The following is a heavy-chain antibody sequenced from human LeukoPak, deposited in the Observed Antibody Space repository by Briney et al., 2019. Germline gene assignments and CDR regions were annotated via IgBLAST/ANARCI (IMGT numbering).Heavy chain of an antibody. CDR3: ARSNNWNDEGNWFDP. CDR2: ISSSSSYI. CDR1: GFTFSSYS. Sequence: GGSLRLSCAASGFTFSSYSMNWVRQAPGKGLEWVSSISSSSSYIYYADSVKGRFTISRDNAKNSLYLQMNGLRAEDTAVYYCARSNNWNDEGNWFDPWGQGTLVTVSS. J-gene: IGHJ5*02. D-gene: IGHD1-1*01. V-gene: IGHV3-21*01.